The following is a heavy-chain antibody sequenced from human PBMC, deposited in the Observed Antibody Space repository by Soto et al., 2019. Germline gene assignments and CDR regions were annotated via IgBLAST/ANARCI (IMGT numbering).Heavy chain of an antibody. CDR3: AGGGVRGVITRTRDYYGMDV. D-gene: IGHD3-10*01. J-gene: IGHJ6*02. CDR2: IFPSDSDT. V-gene: IGHV5-51*01. Sequence: GESLKISCKGSGYSFSTYWIAWVRQMPGKGLEWMGIIFPSDSDTRYSPSFQGQVTIAADKSISTAYLQWSSLKASDTAMYYCAGGGVRGVITRTRDYYGMDVWGQGTTVTGSS. CDR1: GYSFSTYW.